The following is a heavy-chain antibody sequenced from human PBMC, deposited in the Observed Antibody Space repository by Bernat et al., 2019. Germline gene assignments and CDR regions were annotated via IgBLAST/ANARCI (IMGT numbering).Heavy chain of an antibody. CDR3: VSGAGGNSYGYYYYFGMDV. D-gene: IGHD5-18*01. CDR1: GFTFSSYA. J-gene: IGHJ6*02. Sequence: EVQLVESGGGLVQPGGSLRLSCSASGFTFSSYAMHWVRQAPGKGLEYVSAISSNGGSKYYADSDKVNFTIYRHNAKSTLYLQMSSLRAEDTAVYSCVSGAGGNSYGYYYYFGMDVWGQGTTVTVSS. CDR2: ISSNGGSK. V-gene: IGHV3-64D*06.